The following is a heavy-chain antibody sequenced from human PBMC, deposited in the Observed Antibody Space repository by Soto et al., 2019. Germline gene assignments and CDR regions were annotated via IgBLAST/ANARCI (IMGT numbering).Heavy chain of an antibody. D-gene: IGHD6-13*01. CDR2: IIPIFGTA. V-gene: IGHV1-69*01. CDR3: ARDLIAAAGNHNWFDP. J-gene: IGHJ5*02. CDR1: GGTFSSYA. Sequence: ASVKVSCKASGGTFSSYAISWVRQAPGQGLEWMGGIIPIFGTANYAQKFQGRVTITADESTSTAYMELSSLRSEDTAVYYCARDLIAAAGNHNWFDPWGQGTLVTVSS.